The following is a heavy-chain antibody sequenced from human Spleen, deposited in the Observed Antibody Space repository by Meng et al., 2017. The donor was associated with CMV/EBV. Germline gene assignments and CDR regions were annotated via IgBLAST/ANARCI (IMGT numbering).Heavy chain of an antibody. CDR3: ARQVYHTSALGGWFDP. CDR1: YTCTTCY. D-gene: IGHD3-3*01. V-gene: IGHV1-2*02. CDR2: INPVSGCT. J-gene: IGHJ5*02. Sequence: YTCTTCYRHWVRQAPGQRPAWMGWINPVSGCTSYAQRFQGRVTMTRDTSTTTAYMDLSSLRADDTAVYYCARQVYHTSALGGWFDPWGQGTLVTVSS.